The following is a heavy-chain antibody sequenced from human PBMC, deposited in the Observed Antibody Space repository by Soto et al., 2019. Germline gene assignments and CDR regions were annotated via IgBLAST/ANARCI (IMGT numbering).Heavy chain of an antibody. CDR3: ARDSPNSVVVPADIEEPNAAFDI. CDR1: GFTFSSYS. J-gene: IGHJ3*02. CDR2: ISSSSSYI. V-gene: IGHV3-21*01. D-gene: IGHD2-2*01. Sequence: EVQLVESGGGLVKPGGSLRLSCAASGFTFSSYSMNWVRQAPGKGLEWVSSISSSSSYIYYADSVKGRFTISRDNAKNSLYLQMNSLRAEDTAVYYCARDSPNSVVVPADIEEPNAAFDIWGQGTMVTVSS.